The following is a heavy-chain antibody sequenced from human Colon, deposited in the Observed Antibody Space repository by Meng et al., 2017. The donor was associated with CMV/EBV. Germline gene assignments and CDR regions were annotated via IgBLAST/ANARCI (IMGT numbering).Heavy chain of an antibody. CDR3: ARAHQVKWELPQIDY. Sequence: SETLSLTCSVSGDSLTDFYWSWIRQSPGKGLEWIGYIYAPGISSGSPKYNPSLKSRVTLSVDAAKNQFSLKLTSVTAADTAIYYCARAHQVKWELPQIDYWGQGTLVTVSS. CDR1: GDSLTDFY. J-gene: IGHJ4*02. D-gene: IGHD1-26*01. V-gene: IGHV4-59*01. CDR2: IYAPGISSGSP.